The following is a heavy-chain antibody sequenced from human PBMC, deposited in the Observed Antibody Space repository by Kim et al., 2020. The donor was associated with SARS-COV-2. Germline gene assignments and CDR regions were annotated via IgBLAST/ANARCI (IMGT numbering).Heavy chain of an antibody. D-gene: IGHD5-12*01. J-gene: IGHJ4*02. CDR3: ARDRDGYNHLDY. Sequence: SYNPSLKSRLTVSVDRSKRQFSLRLSAVTAADTAVYFCARDRDGYNHLDYWGQGTLVTVSS. V-gene: IGHV4-4*07.